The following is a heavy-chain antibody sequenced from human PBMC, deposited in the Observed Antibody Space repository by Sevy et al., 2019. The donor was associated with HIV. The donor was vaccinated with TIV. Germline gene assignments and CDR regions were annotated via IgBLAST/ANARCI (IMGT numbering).Heavy chain of an antibody. V-gene: IGHV3-33*01. Sequence: GGSLRLSCAASGISFSSYGMHWVRQAPGKGLEWVAVIWYDGSKKYYADFVKDRFTASRDNSRNTLYLQMNSLRAEDTAVYYCARVGRAVAGPVDIWGQGTKVTVSS. D-gene: IGHD6-19*01. CDR2: IWYDGSKK. CDR1: GISFSSYG. J-gene: IGHJ3*02. CDR3: ARVGRAVAGPVDI.